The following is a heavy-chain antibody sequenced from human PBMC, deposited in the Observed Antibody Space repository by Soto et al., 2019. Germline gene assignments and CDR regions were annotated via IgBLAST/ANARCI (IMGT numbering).Heavy chain of an antibody. CDR3: ARRIYGSGSSFDY. J-gene: IGHJ4*02. V-gene: IGHV4-39*02. CDR2: IYYSGTT. CDR1: GGAISTSSYY. D-gene: IGHD3-10*01. Sequence: SETLSLTCTVSGGAISTSSYYWGWIRQPPGKGLEWIGFIYYSGTTYYNPSLKSRVTISIDASHFSLRLSSVTAADTAVYYCARRIYGSGSSFDYWGQGIMVT.